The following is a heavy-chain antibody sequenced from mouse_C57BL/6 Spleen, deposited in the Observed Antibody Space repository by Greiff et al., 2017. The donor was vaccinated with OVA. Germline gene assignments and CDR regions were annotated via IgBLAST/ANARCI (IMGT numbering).Heavy chain of an antibody. CDR2: INPSNGGT. J-gene: IGHJ4*01. CDR1: GYTFTSYW. V-gene: IGHV1-53*01. CDR3: ARRPLYYYGSTLNAMDY. Sequence: QVQLQQPGTELVKPGASVKLSCKASGYTFTSYWLHWVKQRPGQGLEWIGNINPSNGGTNYNEKFKSKATLTVDKSSSTAYMQLSSLTSEDSAVYYCARRPLYYYGSTLNAMDYWGQGTSVTVSS. D-gene: IGHD1-1*01.